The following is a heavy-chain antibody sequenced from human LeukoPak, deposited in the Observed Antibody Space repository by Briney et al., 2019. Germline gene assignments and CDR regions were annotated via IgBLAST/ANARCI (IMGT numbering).Heavy chain of an antibody. V-gene: IGHV1-18*04. J-gene: IGHJ4*02. CDR3: ARDEVSGGWYNH. CDR1: GYTFTSRG. Sequence: VASVKVSCKASGYTFTSRGFSWVWQAPGQGLEWMGWINADSGNTNYAQKLQGRVTLTTDTSTNTAYMELRSLRSDDTAVYYCARDEVSGGWYNHWGQGTLVTVSS. D-gene: IGHD6-19*01. CDR2: INADSGNT.